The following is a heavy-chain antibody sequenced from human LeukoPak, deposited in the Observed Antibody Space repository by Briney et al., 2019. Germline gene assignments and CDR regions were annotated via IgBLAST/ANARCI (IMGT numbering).Heavy chain of an antibody. CDR2: MNPNIGNT. V-gene: IGHV1-8*03. Sequence: GASVKVSCKASGYTFSSYDINWVRQATGQGLEWMGWMNPNIGNTGYAQKFQGRVTITRNTSISTAYMELSSLRSEDTAVYYCARANYGDSGWFDPWGQGTLVTVSS. J-gene: IGHJ5*02. CDR3: ARANYGDSGWFDP. CDR1: GYTFSSYD. D-gene: IGHD4-17*01.